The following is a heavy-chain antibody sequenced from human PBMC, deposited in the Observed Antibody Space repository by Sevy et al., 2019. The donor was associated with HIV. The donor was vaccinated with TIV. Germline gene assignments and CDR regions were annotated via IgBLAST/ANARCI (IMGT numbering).Heavy chain of an antibody. D-gene: IGHD3-3*02. CDR1: EFIFSSHA. V-gene: IGHV3-23*01. Sequence: GGSLRLSCVASEFIFSSHAVSWVRQAPGKGLEWVSAISGDGENTHYADSVRGRFTISRDNFKNTLYLQMNSLRAEDTALYYCARDGRGISAFDIWGPGIMVTVSS. J-gene: IGHJ3*02. CDR3: ARDGRGISAFDI. CDR2: ISGDGENT.